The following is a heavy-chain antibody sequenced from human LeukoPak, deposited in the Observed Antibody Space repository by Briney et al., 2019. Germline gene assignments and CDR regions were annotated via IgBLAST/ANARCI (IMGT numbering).Heavy chain of an antibody. D-gene: IGHD2-21*02. CDR2: IIPIFGTA. Sequence: SVKVSCKASGGTFSSYAISWVRQAPGQGLEWMGGIIPIFGTANYAQKFQGRVAITADESTSTAYMELSSLRSEDTAVYYCARERGSLAYCGGDCYSRKYYYYGMDVWGQGTTVTVSS. CDR3: ARERGSLAYCGGDCYSRKYYYYGMDV. CDR1: GGTFSSYA. V-gene: IGHV1-69*01. J-gene: IGHJ6*02.